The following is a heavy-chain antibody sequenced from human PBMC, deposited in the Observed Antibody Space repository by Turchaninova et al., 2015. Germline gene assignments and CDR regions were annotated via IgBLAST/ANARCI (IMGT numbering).Heavy chain of an antibody. J-gene: IGHJ4*02. Sequence: EVQLVESGGGFVKPGGAGRRAVSGSGFIFSDRYMDWVRQAPGKGLEWVGRSRNKAESFITEHAASVKDRFIISRDDSKNSLFLQMNSLQIDDTAVYYCATGGPAASEYWGQGTLVTVSS. CDR1: GFIFSDRY. V-gene: IGHV3-72*01. CDR2: SRNKAESFIT. D-gene: IGHD6-13*01. CDR3: ATGGPAASEY.